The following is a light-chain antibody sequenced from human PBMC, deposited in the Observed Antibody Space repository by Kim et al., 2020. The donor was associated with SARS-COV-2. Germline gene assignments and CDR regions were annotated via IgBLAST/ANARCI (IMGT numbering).Light chain of an antibody. CDR3: SAWDSSLSAWV. CDR2: RNN. Sequence: QTATLTCTGNSNNVGHEGAVWLQQHRGHPPKLLSYRNNNRPSGISERLSASRSGSTASLTITGLQPEDEADYYCSAWDSSLSAWVFGGGTQLTVL. CDR1: SNNVGHEG. J-gene: IGLJ3*02. V-gene: IGLV10-54*01.